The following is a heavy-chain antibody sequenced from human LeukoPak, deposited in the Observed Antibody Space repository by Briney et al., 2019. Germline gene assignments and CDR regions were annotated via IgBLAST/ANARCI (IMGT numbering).Heavy chain of an antibody. J-gene: IGHJ4*02. V-gene: IGHV1-2*02. D-gene: IGHD3-10*01. CDR1: GYTFTCYY. CDR2: INPNSGGT. Sequence: ASVKVSCKASGYTFTCYYMHWVRQAPGQGLEWMGWINPNSGGTNYAQKFQGRVTMTRDTSISTAYMELSRLRSDDTAVYYCARTLTMVRGVIYGSYFDYWGQGTLVTVSS. CDR3: ARTLTMVRGVIYGSYFDY.